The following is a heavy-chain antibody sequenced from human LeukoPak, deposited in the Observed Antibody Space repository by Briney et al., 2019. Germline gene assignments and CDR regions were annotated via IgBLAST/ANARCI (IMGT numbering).Heavy chain of an antibody. CDR1: GFSFSVST. J-gene: IGHJ4*02. CDR3: TRSLTGTTFGDY. CDR2: IRDKAESYAT. Sequence: PGGSLKLSCAASGFSFSVSTVHWVRQASGKGLEWVGRIRDKAESYATVYAASVTGRFTISRDDSQNAAYLQLNSLRSDDTAVYYCTRSLTGTTFGDYWGQGTLVTVSS. V-gene: IGHV3-73*01. D-gene: IGHD1-7*01.